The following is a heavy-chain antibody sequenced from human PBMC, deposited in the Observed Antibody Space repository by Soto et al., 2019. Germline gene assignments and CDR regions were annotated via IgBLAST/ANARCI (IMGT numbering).Heavy chain of an antibody. CDR1: GFTFSSYS. Sequence: GGSLRLSCAASGFTFSSYSMNWVRQAPGKGLEWVSSISSSSSYIYYADSVKGRFTISRDNAKNSLYLQMNSLRAEDTAVYYCARDQDDFWSGYSYYYMDVWGKGTTVTVSS. CDR2: ISSSSSYI. V-gene: IGHV3-21*01. CDR3: ARDQDDFWSGYSYYYMDV. D-gene: IGHD3-3*01. J-gene: IGHJ6*03.